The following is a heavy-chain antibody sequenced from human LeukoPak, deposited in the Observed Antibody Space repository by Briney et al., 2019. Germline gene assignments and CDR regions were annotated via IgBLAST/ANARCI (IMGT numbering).Heavy chain of an antibody. D-gene: IGHD6-13*01. J-gene: IGHJ4*02. Sequence: GGSLRPSXAASRFTLSTHWMSWVTPTPRKGLEWVANIKQDGSEKYYLDSVKGRFTISRDNAKNSLYLQMNSLRAEDTAVYFCTREAAAGIDYWGQGTLVTASS. CDR1: RFTLSTHW. V-gene: IGHV3-7*01. CDR2: IKQDGSEK. CDR3: TREAAAGIDY.